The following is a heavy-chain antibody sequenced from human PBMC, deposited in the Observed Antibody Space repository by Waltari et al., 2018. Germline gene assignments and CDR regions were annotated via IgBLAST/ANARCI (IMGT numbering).Heavy chain of an antibody. V-gene: IGHV1-2*06. Sequence: LVQPGAEVKKPGPSVKVSCKASGYTFTGYAILWVRQAPGQGLEWMGRINPKNGDTHYAQKFQGRVAMTTDTSTNTAFMELHSLRSDDTAVYYCLRDSSGSHFDYWGQGTLVTVSS. D-gene: IGHD3-22*01. CDR1: GYTFTGYA. J-gene: IGHJ4*02. CDR2: INPKNGDT. CDR3: LRDSSGSHFDY.